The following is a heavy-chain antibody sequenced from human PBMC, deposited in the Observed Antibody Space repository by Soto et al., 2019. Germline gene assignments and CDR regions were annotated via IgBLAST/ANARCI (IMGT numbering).Heavy chain of an antibody. J-gene: IGHJ5*02. Sequence: PSETLSLTCAVYGGSFSGYYWSWIRQPPGKGLEWIGEINHSGSTNYNPSLKSRVTISVDTSKNQFSLKLSSVTAADTAGSYCARGLARGGYPHWFDPWGQGTLVAVSS. CDR1: GGSFSGYY. CDR2: INHSGST. CDR3: ARGLARGGYPHWFDP. V-gene: IGHV4-34*01. D-gene: IGHD2-15*01.